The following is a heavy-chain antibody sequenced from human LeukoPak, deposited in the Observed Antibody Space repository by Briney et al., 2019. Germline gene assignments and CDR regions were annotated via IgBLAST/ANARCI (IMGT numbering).Heavy chain of an antibody. V-gene: IGHV4-31*03. CDR3: ARERRGSYYFYGLDV. J-gene: IGHJ6*02. Sequence: NPSQTLSLTCTVSGGSISSGSYYWHWLRQYPGKGLEWIGYIYYSGNTHYNPSLKSRLTISIDTSRNQFSLKLNFVTAADTALYYCARERRGSYYFYGLDVWGQGTTVTVSS. CDR1: GGSISSGSYY. CDR2: IYYSGNT.